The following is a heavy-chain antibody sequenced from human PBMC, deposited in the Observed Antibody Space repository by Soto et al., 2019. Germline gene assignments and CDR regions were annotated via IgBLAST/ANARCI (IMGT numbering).Heavy chain of an antibody. CDR2: IYPGDSET. J-gene: IGHJ4*02. CDR3: ARLVGAYDSYFDH. CDR1: GYDFARTW. V-gene: IGHV5-51*01. D-gene: IGHD5-12*01. Sequence: PXAALKISCKACGYDFARTWIGWVRQLPGKGLDWLGIIYPGDSETRYSPSFRGQVTFSVDMSISTAYLQWSSLKTSDIAIYYCARLVGAYDSYFDHWGQGTRVTASS.